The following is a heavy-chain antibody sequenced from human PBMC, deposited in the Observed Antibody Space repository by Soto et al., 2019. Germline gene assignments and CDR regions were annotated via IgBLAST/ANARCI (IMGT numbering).Heavy chain of an antibody. V-gene: IGHV1-69*12. CDR2: MIPIFGRT. CDR1: GGTCSSYA. CDR3: ARVYGGGSYFYYGLDV. D-gene: IGHD3-16*01. J-gene: IGHJ6*02. Sequence: QGQLVQSGAEVKRPGSSVKVACKASGGTCSSYALSWVRHAPGQGLEWMGGMIPIFGRTNYAQKFQGRVTMTADGSTITAYMELSGTRSEDTAVYYCARVYGGGSYFYYGLDVWGQGTTVTVSS.